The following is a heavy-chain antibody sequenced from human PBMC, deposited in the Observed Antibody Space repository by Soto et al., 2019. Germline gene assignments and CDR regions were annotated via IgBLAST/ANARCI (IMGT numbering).Heavy chain of an antibody. CDR2: ISWNSGTM. Sequence: EVQLVESGGGLVQPGRSLRLSCAASGFSFDEYAMHWVRQAPGKGLEWVSGISWNSGTMGYGDSVKGRFTITRENAKNPFFWNMNSLRVKERAFYYYEKDFFGSTGCLLNSNMDSGAKGPRSPSP. D-gene: IGHD2-2*01. J-gene: IGHJ6*03. CDR1: GFSFDEYA. V-gene: IGHV3-9*01. CDR3: EKDFFGSTGCLLNSNMDS.